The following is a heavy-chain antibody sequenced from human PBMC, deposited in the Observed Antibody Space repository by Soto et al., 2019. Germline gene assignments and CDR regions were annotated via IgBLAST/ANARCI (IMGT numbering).Heavy chain of an antibody. J-gene: IGHJ5*02. CDR1: GASISSYY. V-gene: IGHV4-59*08. Sequence: QVQLQESGPGLVKPSETLSLTCTVSGASISSYYWSWIRQPPGKGLEWIGYIYYSGSTNYNPSLKSRLTISIDTSKTQFSLNLNSVAAAATAVYYCARHGRCSGGSCYLSWFDPWGQGTLVTVSS. CDR2: IYYSGST. D-gene: IGHD2-15*01. CDR3: ARHGRCSGGSCYLSWFDP.